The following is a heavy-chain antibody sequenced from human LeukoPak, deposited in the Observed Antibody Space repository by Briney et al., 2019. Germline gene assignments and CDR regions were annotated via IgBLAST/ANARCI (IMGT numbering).Heavy chain of an antibody. D-gene: IGHD6-13*01. Sequence: PSETLSLTCAVSGGSISSSNWWSWVRQSPTKGLEWIGEIYHTGSINYNPSLKSRVTISVDKSKNQFSLNLTSVTSADTAVYYCASAPPQVYSSSWYNWFDPWGQGTLATVSS. CDR1: GGSISSSNW. J-gene: IGHJ5*02. V-gene: IGHV4-4*02. CDR2: IYHTGSI. CDR3: ASAPPQVYSSSWYNWFDP.